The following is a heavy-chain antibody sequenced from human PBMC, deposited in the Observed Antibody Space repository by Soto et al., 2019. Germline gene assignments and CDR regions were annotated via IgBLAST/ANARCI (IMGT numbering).Heavy chain of an antibody. CDR1: GGSISSYY. J-gene: IGHJ5*02. CDR2: IYYSGST. Sequence: SETLSLTCTVSGGSISSYYWSWIRQPPGKGLEWIGYIYYSGSTNYNPSLKSRVTISVDTSKNQFSLKLSSVTAADTAVYYCARESSSSVLRYFDRLPATGGFDPWGQGTLVTVS. CDR3: ARESSSSVLRYFDRLPATGGFDP. D-gene: IGHD3-9*01. V-gene: IGHV4-59*01.